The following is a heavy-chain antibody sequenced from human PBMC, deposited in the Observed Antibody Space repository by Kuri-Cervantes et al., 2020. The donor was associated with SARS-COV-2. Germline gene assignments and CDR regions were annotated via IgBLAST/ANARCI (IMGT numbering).Heavy chain of an antibody. CDR3: TIARGPEWGITMKVGPWWYYYMDV. CDR2: ISYDGSNK. Sequence: GGSLRLSCAASGFTFSSYAMHWVRQAPGKGLEWVAVISYDGSNKYYADSVKGRFTISRDNSKNTLYLQMNSLKTEDTAVYYCTIARGPEWGITMKVGPWWYYYMDVWGKGTTVTVSS. J-gene: IGHJ6*03. D-gene: IGHD3-22*01. V-gene: IGHV3-30-3*01. CDR1: GFTFSSYA.